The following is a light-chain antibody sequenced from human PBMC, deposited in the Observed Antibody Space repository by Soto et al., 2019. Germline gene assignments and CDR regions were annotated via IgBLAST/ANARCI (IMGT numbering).Light chain of an antibody. V-gene: IGLV1-44*01. CDR2: SSN. Sequence: QPVLTQPPSACGTPGQRVTISCSGSSSNIGSNSVNWYQQLPGTAPKLLMYSSNQRPSGVPDRFSGSKSGTSASLAISGLQSEDEADYYCAAWDDSLNGVVFGGGTKLTVL. J-gene: IGLJ2*01. CDR1: SSNIGSNS. CDR3: AAWDDSLNGVV.